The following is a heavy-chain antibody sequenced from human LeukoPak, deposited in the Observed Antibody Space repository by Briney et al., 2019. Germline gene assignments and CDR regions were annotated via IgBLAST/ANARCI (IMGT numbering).Heavy chain of an antibody. V-gene: IGHV3-49*04. D-gene: IGHD3-22*01. CDR1: GFTFSSYG. CDR2: IRKKAYGGTT. J-gene: IGHJ4*02. Sequence: GGSLRLSCAASGFTFSSYGMPWVRQAPGEGLEWVGFIRKKAYGGTTEYAASVKGRFTISRDDSKSIAYLQMNSLKTEDTAVYYCARDDSPDDYWGQGTLVTVSS. CDR3: ARDDSPDDY.